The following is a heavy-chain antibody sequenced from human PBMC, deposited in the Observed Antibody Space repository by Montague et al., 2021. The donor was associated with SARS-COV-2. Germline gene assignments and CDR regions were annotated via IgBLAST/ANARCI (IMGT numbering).Heavy chain of an antibody. J-gene: IGHJ4*02. V-gene: IGHV6-1*01. CDR2: TYYRSEWYS. CDR1: GDSVSTNSGT. CDR3: ARAERGSCGDGNCYQYFFNY. Sequence: CAISGDSVSTNSGTWNWVRLSPSRGLEWLGRTYYRSEWYSDYSVSVKSRISINPDTSKNQFSLQLNSVTPEATAVYYCARAERGSCGDGNCYQYFFNYWGQGTLVTVSS. D-gene: IGHD2-15*01.